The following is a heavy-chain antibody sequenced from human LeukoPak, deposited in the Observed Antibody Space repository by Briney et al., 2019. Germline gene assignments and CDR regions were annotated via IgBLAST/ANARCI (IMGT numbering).Heavy chain of an antibody. D-gene: IGHD3-10*01. J-gene: IGHJ3*02. Sequence: PGGSLRLSCAASGFTFSSYSMNWVRQAPGKGLEWVSSISSSSSYIYYADSVEGRFTISRDNAKNPLYLQMNSLRAEDTAVYYCAREDRSGAFDIWGQGTMVTVSS. V-gene: IGHV3-21*01. CDR3: AREDRSGAFDI. CDR1: GFTFSSYS. CDR2: ISSSSSYI.